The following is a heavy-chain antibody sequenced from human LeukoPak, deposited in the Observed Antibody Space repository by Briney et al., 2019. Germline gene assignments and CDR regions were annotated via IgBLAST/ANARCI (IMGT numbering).Heavy chain of an antibody. CDR3: ASSRYDSSGYYGIIGY. D-gene: IGHD3-22*01. V-gene: IGHV3-9*01. J-gene: IGHJ4*02. CDR1: GFTFDNYA. Sequence: GGSLRLPCSASGFTFDNYAMHWVRQAPMKGLEWVASINWRSDEIGYADSVKGRFTISRDNAKNSLYLQMNSLRAEDTALYYCASSRYDSSGYYGIIGYWGQGTLVTVSS. CDR2: INWRSDEI.